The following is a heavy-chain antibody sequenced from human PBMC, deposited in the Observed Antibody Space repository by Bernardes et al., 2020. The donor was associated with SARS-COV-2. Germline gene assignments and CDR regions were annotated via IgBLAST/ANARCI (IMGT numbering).Heavy chain of an antibody. CDR3: AREWEEYTSSLFDF. D-gene: IGHD6-6*01. CDR2: ISYDGTTK. J-gene: IGHJ4*02. V-gene: IGHV3-30-3*01. CDR1: GFTFSTYA. Sequence: GGSLRLSCAASGFTFSTYAMHWVRQAPGKGLEWVAIISYDGTTKYNADSVKGRFIITRDNSKNTLFLQMNSLTTEDTAVYYCAREWEEYTSSLFDFWGQGTLVTVSS.